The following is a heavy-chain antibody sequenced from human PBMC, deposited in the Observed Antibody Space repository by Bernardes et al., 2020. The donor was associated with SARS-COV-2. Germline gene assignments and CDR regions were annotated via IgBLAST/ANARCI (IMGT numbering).Heavy chain of an antibody. CDR1: GISISSNY. Sequence: SETLSLTCTVSGISISSNYWTWIRQPPGKGLEYIGYIYYSGITNYNPSLKSRVTMSVDTSKNQLSLTMSSMTAADTAVYYCVRVARELENWGQGTLVTVSS. CDR3: VRVARELEN. D-gene: IGHD1-26*01. J-gene: IGHJ4*02. CDR2: IYYSGIT. V-gene: IGHV4-59*01.